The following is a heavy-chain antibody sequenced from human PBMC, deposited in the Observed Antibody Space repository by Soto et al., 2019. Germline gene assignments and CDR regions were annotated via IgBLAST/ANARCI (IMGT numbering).Heavy chain of an antibody. CDR1: GFTFSSYA. D-gene: IGHD1-26*01. CDR2: ISGSGGST. CDR3: AKVTVIVGATYWFDP. V-gene: IGHV3-23*01. J-gene: IGHJ5*02. Sequence: EVQLLESGGGLVQPGGSLRLSCAASGFTFSSYAMSWVRQAPGKGLEWFSAISGSGGSTYYADSVKGRFTISRDNSKNTLYRQMNSLRAEDTAVYYCAKVTVIVGATYWFDPWGKGTLVTVSS.